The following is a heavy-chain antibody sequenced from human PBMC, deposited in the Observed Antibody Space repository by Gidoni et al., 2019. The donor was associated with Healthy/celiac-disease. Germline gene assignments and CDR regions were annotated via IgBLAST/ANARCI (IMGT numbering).Heavy chain of an antibody. Sequence: EVQLLESGGGLVQPGGSLRLSCAASGFTFSSYAMSWVRQAPGTGLEWVSAISGSGGSTYYADSVKGRFTISRDNSKNTLYLQMNSLRAEDTAVYYCAKGFDYYGSGSYYPNWFDPWGQGTLVTVSS. D-gene: IGHD3-10*01. V-gene: IGHV3-23*01. J-gene: IGHJ5*02. CDR2: ISGSGGST. CDR3: AKGFDYYGSGSYYPNWFDP. CDR1: GFTFSSYA.